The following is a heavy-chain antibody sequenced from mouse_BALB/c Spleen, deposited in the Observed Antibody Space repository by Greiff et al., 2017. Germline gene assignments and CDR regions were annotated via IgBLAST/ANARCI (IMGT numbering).Heavy chain of an antibody. CDR3: VREYDYDEGYFDY. CDR1: GFTFNTNA. V-gene: IGHV10S3*01. D-gene: IGHD2-4*01. Sequence: GGGLVQPKGSLKLSCAASGFTFNTNAMNWVRQAPGKGLEWVARIRSKSNNYATYYADSVKDRFTISRDDSQSMLYLQMNNLKTEDTAMYYCVREYDYDEGYFDYWGQGTTLTVSS. J-gene: IGHJ2*01. CDR2: IRSKSNNYAT.